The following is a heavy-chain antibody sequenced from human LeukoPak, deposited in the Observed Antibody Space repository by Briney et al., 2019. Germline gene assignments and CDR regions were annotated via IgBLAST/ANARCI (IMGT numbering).Heavy chain of an antibody. CDR1: VFTFISYW. D-gene: IGHD3-22*01. J-gene: IGHJ4*02. CDR2: IKQDGSEK. Sequence: GGALRLSCAASVFTFISYWMSWVRQAPGKGLEWVANIKQDGSEKYYVDSVKGRFTISRDNAKNSLYLQMNSLRAEDTAVYYCAREGYYDSSGYYRWGQGTLVTVSS. V-gene: IGHV3-7*01. CDR3: AREGYYDSSGYYR.